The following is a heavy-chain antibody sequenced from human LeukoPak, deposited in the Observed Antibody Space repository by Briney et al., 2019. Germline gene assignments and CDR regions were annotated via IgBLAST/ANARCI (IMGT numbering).Heavy chain of an antibody. CDR3: AKAADTNYFRYGDY. CDR2: IGTIPGIT. V-gene: IGHV3-23*01. D-gene: IGHD1-7*01. Sequence: GGTLRLSCAASGFTFSSYAMSWVRQAPGKGMEWVSVIGTIPGITYYTESVKGRFTISRDNSKNTVYLQMNNLRADDTALYYCAKAADTNYFRYGDYWGQGTLVTVSS. J-gene: IGHJ4*02. CDR1: GFTFSSYA.